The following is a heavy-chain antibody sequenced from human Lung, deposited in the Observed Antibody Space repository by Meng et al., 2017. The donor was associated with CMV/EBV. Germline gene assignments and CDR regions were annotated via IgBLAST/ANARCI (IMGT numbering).Heavy chain of an antibody. J-gene: IGHJ4*02. CDR1: GFTFSSYA. CDR2: IYSGGSST. CDR3: AKDRDYSSTSCSIRFDY. D-gene: IGHD2-2*01. Sequence: GEXXKISCAASGFTFSSYAMSWVRQAPGKGLEWVSVIYSGGSSTYYADSVKGRFTISRDNSKNTLYLQMNSLRAEDTAVYYCAKDRDYSSTSCSIRFDYWXQGTXVTVSS. V-gene: IGHV3-23*03.